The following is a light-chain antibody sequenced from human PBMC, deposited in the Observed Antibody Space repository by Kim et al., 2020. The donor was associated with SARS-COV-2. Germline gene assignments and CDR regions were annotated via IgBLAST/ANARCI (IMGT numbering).Light chain of an antibody. V-gene: IGLV6-57*03. CDR1: RGSIASSY. J-gene: IGLJ2*01. Sequence: GTTVTISCPRTRGSIASSYVQWYQQRPGSAPTTVIFEDNQRPSGVPDRFSGSIDSSSNSASLTISGLKTEDEADYYCQSYDSANVIFGGGTQLTVL. CDR2: EDN. CDR3: QSYDSANVI.